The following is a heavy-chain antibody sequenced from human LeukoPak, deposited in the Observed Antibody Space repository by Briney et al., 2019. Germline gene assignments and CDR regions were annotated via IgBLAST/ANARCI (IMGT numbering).Heavy chain of an antibody. D-gene: IGHD6-19*01. CDR2: IYHSAST. CDR3: ARLRVAVAEN. J-gene: IGHJ4*02. CDR1: GYSISSGYY. Sequence: SETLSLTCAVSGYSISSGYYWGWIRQPPGKGLEWIGSIYHSASTYYNPSLKSRVTISVDTSKNQFSLKLSSVTAADTAVYYCARLRVAVAENWGQGTLVTVSS. V-gene: IGHV4-38-2*01.